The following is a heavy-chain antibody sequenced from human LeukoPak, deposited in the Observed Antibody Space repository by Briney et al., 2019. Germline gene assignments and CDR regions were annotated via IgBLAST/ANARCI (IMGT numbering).Heavy chain of an antibody. CDR1: GGSISSYY. V-gene: IGHV4-59*01. CDR3: ARDEKGQVFDY. CDR2: IYYTGST. J-gene: IGHJ4*02. Sequence: PSETLSLTCTVSGGSISSYYWSWIRQPPGKGLEWIGYIYYTGSTNYNPSLKSRVTISVDTSKNQFSLKLSSVTAVDTAVYYCARDEKGQVFDYWGQGILVTVSS.